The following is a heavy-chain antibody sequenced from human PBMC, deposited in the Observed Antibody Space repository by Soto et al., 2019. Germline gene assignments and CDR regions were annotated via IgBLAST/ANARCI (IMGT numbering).Heavy chain of an antibody. CDR3: ARIPPEYYDFWSRYYHLIKSYYYGMDV. V-gene: IGHV5-51*01. J-gene: IGHJ6*02. Sequence: GESLKISCKGSGYSFTSYWIGWVRQMPGKGLEWMGIIYPGDSDTRYSPSFQGRVTISADKSISTAYLQWSSLKASDTAMYYCARIPPEYYDFWSRYYHLIKSYYYGMDVWGQGTTVTVSS. D-gene: IGHD3-3*01. CDR1: GYSFTSYW. CDR2: IYPGDSDT.